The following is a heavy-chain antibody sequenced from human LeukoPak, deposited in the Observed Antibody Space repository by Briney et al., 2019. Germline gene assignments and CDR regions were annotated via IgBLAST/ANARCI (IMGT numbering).Heavy chain of an antibody. CDR3: ATESSQKGPSMRFLDRLSSYSYYYGMDV. V-gene: IGHV3-15*01. Sequence: PGGSLRLSCAASGFSFSDAWMSWVRQAPGKGLEWVGRLKSKSDGGKPDYAAPVRGRFTISRDDSKNTVYLQMVSLKTEDTAVYYCATESSQKGPSMRFLDRLSSYSYYYGMDVWGRGTTVIVS. CDR1: GFSFSDAW. CDR2: LKSKSDGGKP. D-gene: IGHD3/OR15-3a*01. J-gene: IGHJ6*02.